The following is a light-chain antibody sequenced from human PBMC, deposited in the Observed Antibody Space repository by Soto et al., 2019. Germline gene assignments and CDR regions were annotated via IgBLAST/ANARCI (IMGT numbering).Light chain of an antibody. CDR2: GAS. CDR1: QSVNNN. Sequence: EIVLTQSPGTLSLSPGERATLSCRASQSVNNNLAWYQQKPGQAPRLLIYGASSRATGIPDRFSGSGSGTDFTLTISRLEPEDFAVYYCQQYGSSGTFGQGTKVDIK. J-gene: IGKJ1*01. CDR3: QQYGSSGT. V-gene: IGKV3-20*01.